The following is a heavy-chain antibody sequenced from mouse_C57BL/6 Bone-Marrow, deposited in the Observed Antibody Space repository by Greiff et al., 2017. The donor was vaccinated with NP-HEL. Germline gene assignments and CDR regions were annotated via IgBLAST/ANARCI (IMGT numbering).Heavy chain of an antibody. CDR2: IDPSDSET. CDR3: ARRADYATVVARDY. Sequence: QVQLQQPGAELVRPGSSVKLSCKASGYTFTSYWMHWVKQRPIQGLEWIGNIDPSDSETHYNQKFKDKATLTADKSSSTAYMELRSLTSEDSAVYFCARRADYATVVARDYWGQGTTLTVSS. D-gene: IGHD1-1*01. CDR1: GYTFTSYW. J-gene: IGHJ2*01. V-gene: IGHV1-52*01.